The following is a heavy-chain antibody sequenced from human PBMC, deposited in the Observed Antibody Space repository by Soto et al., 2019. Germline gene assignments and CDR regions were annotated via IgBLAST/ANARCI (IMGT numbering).Heavy chain of an antibody. V-gene: IGHV3-33*01. CDR3: ARGEIGCTNGVCYTFSEYFQH. CDR1: GFTFSSYG. Sequence: GASLKISCAASGFTFSSYGMHWVRQAPGKGLEWVAVIWYDGSNKYYADSVKGRFTISRDNSKNTLYLQMNSLRAEDTAVYYCARGEIGCTNGVCYTFSEYFQHWGQGTLVTVSS. D-gene: IGHD2-8*01. J-gene: IGHJ1*01. CDR2: IWYDGSNK.